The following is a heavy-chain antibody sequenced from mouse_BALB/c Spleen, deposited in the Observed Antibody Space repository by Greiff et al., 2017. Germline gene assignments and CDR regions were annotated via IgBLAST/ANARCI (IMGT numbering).Heavy chain of an antibody. D-gene: IGHD1-1*01. V-gene: IGHV5-6-5*01. CDR2: ISSGGST. Sequence: EVKLMESGGGLVKPGGSLKLSCAASGFTFSSYAMSWVRQTPEKRLEWVASISSGGSTYYPDSVKGRFTISRDNARNILYLQMSSLRSEDTAMYYCAREDYGRGFDYWGQGTTLTVSS. CDR1: GFTFSSYA. CDR3: AREDYGRGFDY. J-gene: IGHJ2*01.